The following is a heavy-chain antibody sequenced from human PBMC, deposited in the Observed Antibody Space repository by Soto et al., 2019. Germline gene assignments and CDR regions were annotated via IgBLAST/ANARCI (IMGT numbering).Heavy chain of an antibody. CDR2: ISGSGGST. V-gene: IGHV3-23*01. CDR1: GFTFSSYA. Sequence: EVQLLESGGGLVQPGGSLRLSCAASGFTFSSYAMSWVRQAPGKGLEWVSAISGSGGSTYYADSVKGRFTISRDNSKNTLDLQLNSRRAQDTAVYYCPKDHSNYGTARYFDYWGQGTLVTVSS. D-gene: IGHD4-4*01. CDR3: PKDHSNYGTARYFDY. J-gene: IGHJ4*02.